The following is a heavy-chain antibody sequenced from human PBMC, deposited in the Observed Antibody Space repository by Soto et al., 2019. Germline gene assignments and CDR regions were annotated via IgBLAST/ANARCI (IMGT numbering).Heavy chain of an antibody. J-gene: IGHJ4*02. Sequence: EVQLVESGGGLIQPGGSLRLSCVVSGFTVSSANYMSWVRQAPGKGLEWVSVIYSAGTTYYADSVKGRFTISRDNSKNTLDLQMNSRRAEDTAVYYCHGYGYWGQGTLVTVSS. CDR1: GFTVSSANY. CDR2: IYSAGTT. V-gene: IGHV3-53*01. D-gene: IGHD5-12*01. CDR3: HGYGY.